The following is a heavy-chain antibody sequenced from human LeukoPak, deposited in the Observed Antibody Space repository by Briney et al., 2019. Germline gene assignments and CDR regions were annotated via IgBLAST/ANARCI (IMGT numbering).Heavy chain of an antibody. V-gene: IGHV1-18*01. CDR1: GYTFTSYG. D-gene: IGHD2-15*01. J-gene: IGHJ4*02. CDR2: ISAYNGNT. Sequence: GASVKVSCKASGYTFTSYGISWVRQAPGHGLEWMGWISAYNGNTNYAQKLQGRVTTTTDTSTSTAYMELRSLRSDDTAVYYCARDHVPVAATPTPLDYWGQGTLDTVSS. CDR3: ARDHVPVAATPTPLDY.